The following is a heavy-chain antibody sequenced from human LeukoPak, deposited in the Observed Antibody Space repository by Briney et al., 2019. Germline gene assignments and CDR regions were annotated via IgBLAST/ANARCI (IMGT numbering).Heavy chain of an antibody. CDR3: AREIVVVVAATRSAFDI. V-gene: IGHV4-34*01. D-gene: IGHD2-15*01. CDR1: GVSFSGYY. Sequence: PSETLSLTCAVYGVSFSGYYWSWIRQPPGKGLEWIGEINHSGSTNYNPSLKSRVTISVDTSKNQFSLKLSSVTAADTAVYYCAREIVVVVAATRSAFDIWGQGTMVTVSS. CDR2: INHSGST. J-gene: IGHJ3*02.